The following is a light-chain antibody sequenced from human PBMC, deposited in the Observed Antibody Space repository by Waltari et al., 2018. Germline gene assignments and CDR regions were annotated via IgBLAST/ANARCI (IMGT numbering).Light chain of an antibody. Sequence: QSVLTQSPSVSAAPGQKVTISCSGTRSNIGNNFVSWYQQFPGTAPKLLIYDNNMRPSGIPDRFSGSKSGTSATLGINGLQSGDEADYHCGTWDSSLSAVVFGGGTKLTVL. J-gene: IGLJ3*02. CDR1: RSNIGNNF. CDR2: DNN. V-gene: IGLV1-51*01. CDR3: GTWDSSLSAVV.